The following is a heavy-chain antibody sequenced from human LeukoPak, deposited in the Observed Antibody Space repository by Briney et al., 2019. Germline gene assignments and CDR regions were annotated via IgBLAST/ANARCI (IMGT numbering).Heavy chain of an antibody. Sequence: PSETLSLTCTVSGGSISSRSNSWGWIRQTPGKGLEWIATIYNSGSTYYNPSLKSRVTISVDTSKNQFSLRLTSVTAADTALYYCARHVDMPTTGLGDWGQGTLFTVSS. J-gene: IGHJ4*02. V-gene: IGHV4-39*01. CDR3: ARHVDMPTTGLGD. CDR2: IYNSGST. CDR1: GGSISSRSNS. D-gene: IGHD5-24*01.